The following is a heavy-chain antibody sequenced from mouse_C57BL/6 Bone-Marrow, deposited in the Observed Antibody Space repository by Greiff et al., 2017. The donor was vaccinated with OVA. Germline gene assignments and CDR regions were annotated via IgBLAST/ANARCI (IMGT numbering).Heavy chain of an antibody. D-gene: IGHD2-3*01. J-gene: IGHJ2*01. V-gene: IGHV1-76*01. CDR2: IYPGSGNT. CDR3: ARDDGYFFEY. CDR1: GYTFTDHY. Sequence: QVQLQQSGAEVVRPGASVKLSCKASGYTFTDHYINWVKQRPGQGLEWIARIYPGSGNTYYNEKFKGKATLTAEKSSNTAYMQLSSLTSEYSAFYFCARDDGYFFEYWGQGTTLTVSS.